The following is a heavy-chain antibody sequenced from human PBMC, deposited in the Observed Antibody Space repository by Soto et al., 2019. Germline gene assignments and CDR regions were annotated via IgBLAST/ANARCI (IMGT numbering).Heavy chain of an antibody. Sequence: PSETLSLTCGVSGFPVSYGYYWGWIRQPPGKGLEWLGSIYQSGKTYYNPSLKSRLTLSMDTSKNEFSLRLRSVTAVDTAVYFCARLYCSSVSCYNDYWGPGVLVTVSS. D-gene: IGHD2-2*01. V-gene: IGHV4-38-2*01. CDR1: GFPVSYGYY. CDR2: IYQSGKT. CDR3: ARLYCSSVSCYNDY. J-gene: IGHJ4*02.